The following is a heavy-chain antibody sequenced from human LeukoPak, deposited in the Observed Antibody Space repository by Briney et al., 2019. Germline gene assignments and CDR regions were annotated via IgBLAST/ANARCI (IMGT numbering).Heavy chain of an antibody. Sequence: PSETLSLTCTVSGGSISGSSYYWGWIRQPPGKGLEWIGSIYYSGSTYYNPSLKSRVTISVDTSKNQFSLKLSSVTAADTAVYYCARLSGSYWGGFDYWGQGTLVTVSS. D-gene: IGHD1-26*01. CDR1: GGSISGSSYY. CDR3: ARLSGSYWGGFDY. V-gene: IGHV4-39*01. CDR2: IYYSGST. J-gene: IGHJ4*02.